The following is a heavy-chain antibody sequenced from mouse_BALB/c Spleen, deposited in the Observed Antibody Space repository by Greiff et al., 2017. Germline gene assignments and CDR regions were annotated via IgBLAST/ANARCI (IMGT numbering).Heavy chain of an antibody. Sequence: DVKLVESGGGLVQPGGSLKLSCAASGFDFSRYWMSWVRQAPGKGLEWIGEINPDSSTINYTPSLKDKFIISRDNAKNTLYLQMSKVRSEDTALYYCARDGYYGRWYFDVWGAGTTVTVSS. V-gene: IGHV4-1*02. D-gene: IGHD2-3*01. CDR1: GFDFSRYW. CDR3: ARDGYYGRWYFDV. J-gene: IGHJ1*01. CDR2: INPDSSTI.